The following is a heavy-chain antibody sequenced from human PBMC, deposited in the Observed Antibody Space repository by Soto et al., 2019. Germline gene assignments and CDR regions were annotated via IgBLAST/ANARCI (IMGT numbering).Heavy chain of an antibody. CDR3: AKGYCSSTSGYYFDY. CDR1: GFTFSSYV. V-gene: IGHV3-23*01. Sequence: EVQLLESGGGLVQPGGSLSVSCAASGFTFSSYVMSWVRQAPGKGLEWGSAISGSGGRTYYADAVKGRFTISRDNSKNTLYLQMNSLRAEDTAVYYCAKGYCSSTSGYYFDYWGQGTLVTVSS. CDR2: ISGSGGRT. D-gene: IGHD2-2*01. J-gene: IGHJ4*02.